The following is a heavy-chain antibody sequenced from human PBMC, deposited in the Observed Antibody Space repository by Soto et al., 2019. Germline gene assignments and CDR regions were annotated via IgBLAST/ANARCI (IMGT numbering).Heavy chain of an antibody. J-gene: IGHJ5*02. CDR2: RYYSGTA. CDR1: GGSISSDY. V-gene: IGHV4-59*01. CDR3: ARLSVADWFDP. Sequence: QVHLQESGPGLVKPSETLSLTCTVSGGSISSDYCTWVRQPPGKGLEWIDYRYYSGTAKYNPCLKSRVTISVDTSKNQFYLKRSSVTVADTAVYYCARLSVADWFDPWGQGIQVTVSS. D-gene: IGHD2-15*01.